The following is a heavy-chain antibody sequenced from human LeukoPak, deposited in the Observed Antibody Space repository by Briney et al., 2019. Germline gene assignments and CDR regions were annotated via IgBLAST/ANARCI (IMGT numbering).Heavy chain of an antibody. CDR3: ASVIAVDY. Sequence: PGGSLRLSCAASGSTFSSFAMHWVRQAPGKGLEWVSSISSSSSYIYYADSVKGRFTISRDNAKNSLYLQMNSLRAEDTAVYYCASVIAVDYWGQGTLVTVSS. CDR1: GSTFSSFA. V-gene: IGHV3-21*01. D-gene: IGHD6-13*01. CDR2: ISSSSSYI. J-gene: IGHJ4*02.